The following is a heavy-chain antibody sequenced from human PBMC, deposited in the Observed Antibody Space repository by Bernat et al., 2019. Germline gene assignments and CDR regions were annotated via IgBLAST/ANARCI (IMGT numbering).Heavy chain of an antibody. V-gene: IGHV3-30*01. CDR3: ARAPLSIAVAGTKPLHDGEYFQH. Sequence: VQLVESGGGLVQPGGSLRLSCAASGFTFSSYAMHWVRQAPGKGLEWVAVISYDGSNKYYADSVKGRFTISRDNSKNTLYLQMNSLRAEDTAVYYCARAPLSIAVAGTKPLHDGEYFQHWGQGTLVTVSS. D-gene: IGHD6-19*01. J-gene: IGHJ1*01. CDR2: ISYDGSNK. CDR1: GFTFSSYA.